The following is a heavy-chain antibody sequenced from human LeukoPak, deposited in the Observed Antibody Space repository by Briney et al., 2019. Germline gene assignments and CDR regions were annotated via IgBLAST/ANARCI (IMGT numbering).Heavy chain of an antibody. CDR3: ATAYYYDSSGYYYIDY. CDR2: IIPILGIA. J-gene: IGHJ4*02. V-gene: IGHV1-69*04. D-gene: IGHD3-22*01. Sequence: SVKVSCKASGGTFSSYAISWERQAPGQGLEWMGRIIPILGIANYAQKFQGRVTITADKSTSTAYMELSSLRSEDTAVYYCATAYYYDSSGYYYIDYWGQGTLVTVSS. CDR1: GGTFSSYA.